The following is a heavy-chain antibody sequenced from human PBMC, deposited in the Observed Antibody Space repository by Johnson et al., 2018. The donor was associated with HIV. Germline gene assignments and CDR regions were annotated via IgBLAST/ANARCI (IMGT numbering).Heavy chain of an antibody. CDR2: IYSGGST. CDR1: GFTVSSNY. J-gene: IGHJ3*02. CDR3: AREIIVGPTTSDSDAFDI. D-gene: IGHD1-26*01. Sequence: VQLVESGGGLIQPGGSLRLSCAASGFTVSSNYMSWVRQAPGKGLEWVSVIYSGGSTYYADSVKGRFPISRDNAKNSLFLQMNSLRAEDTAVYYCAREIIVGPTTSDSDAFDIWAKGQLSPSLQ. V-gene: IGHV3-53*01.